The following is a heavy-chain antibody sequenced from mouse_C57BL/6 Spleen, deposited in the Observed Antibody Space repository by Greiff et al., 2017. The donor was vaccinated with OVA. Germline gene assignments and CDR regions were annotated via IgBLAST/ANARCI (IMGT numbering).Heavy chain of an antibody. J-gene: IGHJ1*03. Sequence: EVQLVESGEGLVKPGGSLKLSCAASGFTFSSYAMSWVRQTPEKRLEWVAYISSGGDYIYYADTVKGRFTISRDNARNTLYLQMSSLKSEDTAMYYCTRDRGYGSSYWYFDVWGTGTTVTVSS. CDR1: GFTFSSYA. CDR2: ISSGGDYI. CDR3: TRDRGYGSSYWYFDV. V-gene: IGHV5-9-1*02. D-gene: IGHD1-1*01.